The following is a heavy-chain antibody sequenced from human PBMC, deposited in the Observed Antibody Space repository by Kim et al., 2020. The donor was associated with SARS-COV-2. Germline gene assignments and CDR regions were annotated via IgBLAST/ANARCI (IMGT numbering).Heavy chain of an antibody. D-gene: IGHD3-22*01. Sequence: SETLSLTCTVPGGSISSGSYYWSWIRQPAGKGLEWIGRIYTSGSTNYNPSLKSRVTISVDTSKNQFSLKLSSVTAADTAVYYCAREESYSNGFDYWGQGTLVTVSS. V-gene: IGHV4-61*02. CDR3: AREESYSNGFDY. CDR1: GGSISSGSYY. CDR2: IYTSGST. J-gene: IGHJ4*02.